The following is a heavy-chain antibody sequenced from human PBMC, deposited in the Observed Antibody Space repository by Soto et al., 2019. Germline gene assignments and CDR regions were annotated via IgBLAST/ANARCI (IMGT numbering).Heavy chain of an antibody. D-gene: IGHD2-2*01. Sequence: SETLSLTCAVYGGSFSGYYWSWIRQPPGKGLEWIGEINHSGSTNYNPSLKSRVTISVDTSKNQFSLKLSSVTAADTAVYYCARRPEGHASVWFDPWGQGTLVTVSS. V-gene: IGHV4-34*01. CDR3: ARRPEGHASVWFDP. CDR2: INHSGST. J-gene: IGHJ5*02. CDR1: GGSFSGYY.